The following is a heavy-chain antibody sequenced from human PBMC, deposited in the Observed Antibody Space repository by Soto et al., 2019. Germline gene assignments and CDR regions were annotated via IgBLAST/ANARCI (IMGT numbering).Heavy chain of an antibody. V-gene: IGHV1-2*02. CDR3: ARGYKGSGGSCYSGY. Sequence: GASVKVSCKASGYTFTGYYMHWVRQAPGQGLEWMGWINPNSGGTNYAQKFQGRVTMTRDTSISTAYMELSRLRSDDTAVYYCARGYKGSGGSCYSGYWGQGTLVTVSS. J-gene: IGHJ4*02. D-gene: IGHD2-15*01. CDR1: GYTFTGYY. CDR2: INPNSGGT.